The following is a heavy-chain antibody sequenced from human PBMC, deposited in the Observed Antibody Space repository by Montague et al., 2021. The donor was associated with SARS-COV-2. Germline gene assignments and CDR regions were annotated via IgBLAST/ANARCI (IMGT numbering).Heavy chain of an antibody. J-gene: IGHJ3*02. D-gene: IGHD1/OR15-1a*01. CDR3: ARWGLNNAFDI. CDR2: IYSTGKT. V-gene: IGHV4-39*02. CDR1: GDSISRSHYF. Sequence: SETLSLTCSVSGDSISRSHYFWAWIRQPPGMGLEWIGSIYSTGKTYYXXSLKSRVTISIDTSKNHFSLRLSSVTAADSAVFYCARWGLNNAFDIWGLGTMITISS.